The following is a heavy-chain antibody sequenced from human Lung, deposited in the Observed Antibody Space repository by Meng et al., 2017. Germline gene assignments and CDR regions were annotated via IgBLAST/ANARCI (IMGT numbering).Heavy chain of an antibody. V-gene: IGHV3-30*03. D-gene: IGHD3-9*01. CDR3: AREYFDFLTGRSPYFYYSLDV. CDR1: GFDFRSYV. Sequence: GGSLRLSCVASGFDFRSYVMHWVRQAPGKGLDWVALISHDGNKKNYTDSVKGRFTISRDNSKNTFYLQINSLRAEDTAVYYCAREYFDFLTGRSPYFYYSLDVWGQGTTVTGSS. J-gene: IGHJ6*02. CDR2: ISHDGNKK.